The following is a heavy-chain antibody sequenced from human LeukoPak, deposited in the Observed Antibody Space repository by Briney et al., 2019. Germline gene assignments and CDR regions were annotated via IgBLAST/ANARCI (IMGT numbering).Heavy chain of an antibody. CDR3: VRGGSFGSGDH. CDR2: INKDGSTT. J-gene: IGHJ4*02. V-gene: IGHV3-74*03. CDR1: GFTFSDYW. D-gene: IGHD2-15*01. Sequence: GGSLRLSCAASGFTFSDYWMHWVRQGPGKGLVWVSRINKDGSTTTYADSVKGRFTVSRDNVKNTLDLQMSGLRVEDSAMYYCVRGGSFGSGDHWGQGTLVTVSS.